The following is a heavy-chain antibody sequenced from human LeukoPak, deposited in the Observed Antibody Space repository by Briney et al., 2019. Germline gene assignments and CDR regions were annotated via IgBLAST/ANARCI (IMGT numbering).Heavy chain of an antibody. CDR1: GGSISSYY. Sequence: SETLSLTCTVSGGSISSYYWSWIRQPPGKGLEWIGYIYYSGGTNYNPSLKSRVTISIDTSKNHFSLTVGSVTAADTAIYYCARQGVGATDFWGQGSLVTVSS. CDR3: ARQGVGATDF. J-gene: IGHJ4*02. V-gene: IGHV4-59*08. CDR2: IYYSGGT. D-gene: IGHD1-26*01.